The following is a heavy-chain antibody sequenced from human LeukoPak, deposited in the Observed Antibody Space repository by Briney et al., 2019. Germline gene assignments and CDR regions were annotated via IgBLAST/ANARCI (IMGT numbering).Heavy chain of an antibody. D-gene: IGHD3-9*01. J-gene: IGHJ4*02. CDR1: GYTFTGYY. V-gene: IGHV1-2*02. CDR2: INPNSGGT. Sequence: SVKVSCKASGYTFTGYYMHWVRQAPGQGLEWMGWINPNSGGTNYAQKFQGRVTMTRDTSISTAYMELSRLRSDDTAVYYCARQLYFDWSSAGYWGQGTLVTVSS. CDR3: ARQLYFDWSSAGY.